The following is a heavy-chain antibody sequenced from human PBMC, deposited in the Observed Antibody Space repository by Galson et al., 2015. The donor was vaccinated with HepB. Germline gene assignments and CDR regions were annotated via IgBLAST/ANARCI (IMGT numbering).Heavy chain of an antibody. Sequence: SVKVFCKASGYTFTGYYMHWVRQAPGQGLEWMGWINPNSGGTNYAQKFQGRVTMTRDTSISTAYMELSRLRSDDTAVYYCASGGYDILTGYYPNWFDPWGQGTLVTVSS. CDR2: INPNSGGT. V-gene: IGHV1-2*02. CDR3: ASGGYDILTGYYPNWFDP. CDR1: GYTFTGYY. D-gene: IGHD3-9*01. J-gene: IGHJ5*02.